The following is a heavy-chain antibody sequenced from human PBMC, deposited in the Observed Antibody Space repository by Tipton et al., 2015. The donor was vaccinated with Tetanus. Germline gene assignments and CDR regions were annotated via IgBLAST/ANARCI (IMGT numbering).Heavy chain of an antibody. D-gene: IGHD4-17*01. CDR2: ISSSGRTI. CDR1: GFTLSDYY. CDR3: ARDPYGDHGPFDY. V-gene: IGHV3-11*01. Sequence: SLRLSCAASGFTLSDYYMSWIRQAPGKGLEWVSYISSSGRTIYYTDSVKGRFTISRDNAKNSLFLQMNSLRAEDTAVYYCARDPYGDHGPFDYWGQGTLVTVSS. J-gene: IGHJ4*02.